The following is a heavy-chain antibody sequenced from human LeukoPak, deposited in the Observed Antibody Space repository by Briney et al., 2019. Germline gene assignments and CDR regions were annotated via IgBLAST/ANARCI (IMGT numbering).Heavy chain of an antibody. D-gene: IGHD3-10*01. CDR3: ARDAYGSGSPYYFDY. Sequence: GGSLRLSCAASGFTFSSHGMNWVRQAPGKGLEWVSSISSSSSYIYYADSVKGRFTISRDNAKNSLYLQMNSLRAEDTAVYYCARDAYGSGSPYYFDYWGQGTLVTVSS. CDR2: ISSSSSYI. CDR1: GFTFSSHG. V-gene: IGHV3-21*01. J-gene: IGHJ4*02.